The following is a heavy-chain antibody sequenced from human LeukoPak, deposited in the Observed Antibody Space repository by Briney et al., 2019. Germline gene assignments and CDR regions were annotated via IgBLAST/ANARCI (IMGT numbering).Heavy chain of an antibody. CDR1: GFTFSSYA. Sequence: GGSLRLSCAASGFTFSSYAMHWVRQAPGKGLEWVAVISYDGSNKYYADSVKGRFTISRDNSKNTLYLQMNSLRAEDTAVYYCARDGTSYSSPSPKYNWFDPWGQGTLVTVSS. CDR2: ISYDGSNK. D-gene: IGHD6-19*01. CDR3: ARDGTSYSSPSPKYNWFDP. V-gene: IGHV3-30-3*01. J-gene: IGHJ5*02.